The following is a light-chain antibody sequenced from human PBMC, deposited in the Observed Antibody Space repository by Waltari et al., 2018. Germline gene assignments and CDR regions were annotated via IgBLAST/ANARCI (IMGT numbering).Light chain of an antibody. CDR3: AAWDDSLSGQV. V-gene: IGLV1-47*01. J-gene: IGLJ1*01. CDR2: RNN. Sequence: QSVLTQPPSASGTPGQRVTIPCSGSSTNIGSHYVYWYQQLPGTAPKLLIYRNNQRPSGVPDRFSGSKSGTSASLAISGLRSEDEADYYCAAWDDSLSGQVFGTGTKVTVL. CDR1: STNIGSHY.